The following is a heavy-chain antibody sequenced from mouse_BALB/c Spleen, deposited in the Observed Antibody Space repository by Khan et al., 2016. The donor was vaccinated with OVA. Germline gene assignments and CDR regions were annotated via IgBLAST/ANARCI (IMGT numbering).Heavy chain of an antibody. CDR2: TYWDDDK. CDR1: GFSLSSSGMG. J-gene: IGHJ4*01. D-gene: IGHD2-3*01. Sequence: QVTLKESGPGILQPSQTLSLTCSFSGFSLSSSGMGVSWIRQPSGKGLEWLAHTYWDDDKRYNPSLKSRPTLSTDTSSNQVFLTITSVDAADTASDYCARTGWLLVFAMDCWGQGNSVTVSS. V-gene: IGHV8-12*01. CDR3: ARTGWLLVFAMDC.